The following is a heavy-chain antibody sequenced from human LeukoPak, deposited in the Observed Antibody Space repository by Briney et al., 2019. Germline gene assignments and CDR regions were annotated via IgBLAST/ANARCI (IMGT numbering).Heavy chain of an antibody. CDR3: ARANSSSWPCIVGATLSDY. J-gene: IGHJ4*02. V-gene: IGHV1-2*02. D-gene: IGHD1-26*01. CDR2: INPNSGGT. Sequence: PWASVKVSCKASGYTFTGYYMHWVRQAPGQGLEWMGWINPNSGGTNYAQKFQGRVTMTRDTSISTAYMELSRLRSDDTAVYYCARANSSSWPCIVGATLSDYWGQGTLVTVSS. CDR1: GYTFTGYY.